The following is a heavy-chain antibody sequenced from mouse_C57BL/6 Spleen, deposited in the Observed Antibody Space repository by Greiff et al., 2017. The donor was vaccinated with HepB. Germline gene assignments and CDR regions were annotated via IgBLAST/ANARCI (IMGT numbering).Heavy chain of an antibody. D-gene: IGHD2-5*01. CDR2: INPSTGGT. CDR1: GYSFTGYY. V-gene: IGHV1-42*01. CDR3: ARGDYSNFYAMDY. Sequence: EVKLMESGPELVKPGASVKISCKASGYSFTGYYMNWVKQSPEKSLEWIGEINPSTGGTTYNQKFKAKATLTVDKSSSTAYMQLNSLTSEDSAVYYCARGDYSNFYAMDYWGQGTSVTVSS. J-gene: IGHJ4*01.